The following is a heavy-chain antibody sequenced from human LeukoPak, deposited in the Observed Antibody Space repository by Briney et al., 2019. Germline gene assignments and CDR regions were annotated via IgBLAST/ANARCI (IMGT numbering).Heavy chain of an antibody. D-gene: IGHD3-22*01. J-gene: IGHJ4*02. Sequence: ASVKVSCKASGYTFTGYDINWVRQATGQGLEWMGWMNPNSGNTGYAQKFQGRVTITRNTSISTAYMELSSPRSEDTAVYYCARVTYYYDSSGYYWDYSDYWGQGTLVTVSS. V-gene: IGHV1-8*03. CDR2: MNPNSGNT. CDR1: GYTFTGYD. CDR3: ARVTYYYDSSGYYWDYSDY.